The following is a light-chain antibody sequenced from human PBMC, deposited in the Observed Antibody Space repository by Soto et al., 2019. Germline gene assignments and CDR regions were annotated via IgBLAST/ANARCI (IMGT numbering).Light chain of an antibody. J-gene: IGLJ1*01. CDR1: SSDVGGYNY. Sequence: QSVLTQPASVSGSPGQSITISCTGTSSDVGGYNYVSWYRQHPGNAPKLMIYEVSNRPSGVSNRFSGSKSGNTASLTISGLQADDEADYYCGTWDTSLSVHLFGTGPNFTLL. V-gene: IGLV2-14*01. CDR2: EVS. CDR3: GTWDTSLSVHL.